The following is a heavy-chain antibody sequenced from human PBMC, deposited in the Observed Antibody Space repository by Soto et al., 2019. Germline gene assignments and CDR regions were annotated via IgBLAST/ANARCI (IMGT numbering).Heavy chain of an antibody. Sequence: GGSLRLSCTASGFTFSNLAITWVRQAPGKGLEWVSTIDAGGGSTHYADSVKGRFTISRDNSKNTLYLQMNSLRAEDTAVYYCAILNAASGSYWGQGSLVTVSS. J-gene: IGHJ4*02. CDR2: IDAGGGST. D-gene: IGHD6-25*01. CDR3: AILNAASGSY. CDR1: GFTFSNLA. V-gene: IGHV3-23*01.